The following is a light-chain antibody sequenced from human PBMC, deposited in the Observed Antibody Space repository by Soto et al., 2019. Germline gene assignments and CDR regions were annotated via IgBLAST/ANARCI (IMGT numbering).Light chain of an antibody. CDR2: KAS. CDR1: QSISSW. J-gene: IGKJ5*01. Sequence: DIQMTQSPSTLSASVGDRVTITCRASQSISSWLAWYQQKPGKAPKLLIYKASSLESGVPSRFSGSGSGTECTLTVSSLQPDDFAAYYCQQYISYSSTFGQGTRLEIK. V-gene: IGKV1-5*03. CDR3: QQYISYSST.